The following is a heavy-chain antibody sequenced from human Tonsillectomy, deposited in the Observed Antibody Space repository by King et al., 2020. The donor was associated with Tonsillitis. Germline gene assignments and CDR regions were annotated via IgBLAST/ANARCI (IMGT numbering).Heavy chain of an antibody. D-gene: IGHD4-17*01. CDR3: SGRDYGDYDVA. V-gene: IGHV3-7*01. J-gene: IGHJ4*02. CDR1: GFTFSTYW. Sequence: VQLVESGGGLVQPGGSLRLSCAASGFTFSTYWMSWVRQAPGQGLEWVATIKQDASEGYYVDSVKGRFTISRDNARSSLYLQMNSLRVEDTAVYFCSGRDYGDYDVAGGQGTLVTVSS. CDR2: IKQDASEG.